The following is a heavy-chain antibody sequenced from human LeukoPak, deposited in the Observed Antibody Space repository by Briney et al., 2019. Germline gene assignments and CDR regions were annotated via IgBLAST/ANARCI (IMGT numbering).Heavy chain of an antibody. CDR2: IIPIFGTA. J-gene: IGHJ4*02. Sequence: SVKVSCKASGGTFSSYAISWVRQAPGQGLEWMGGIIPIFGTANYAQKFQGRVTITADKSTSTAYMELSSLRSEDTAVYYCARDPGYDFWSGYDYWGQGTLVTVSS. D-gene: IGHD3-3*01. V-gene: IGHV1-69*06. CDR1: GGTFSSYA. CDR3: ARDPGYDFWSGYDY.